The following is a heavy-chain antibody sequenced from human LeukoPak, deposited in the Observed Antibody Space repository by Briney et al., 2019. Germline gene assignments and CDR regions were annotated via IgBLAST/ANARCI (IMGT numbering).Heavy chain of an antibody. Sequence: GGSLRLSCAASGFTFSSYAMSWVRQAPGKGLERVSAISGSGGRTYYADSVKGRFTISRDNSKNTLYLQMNSLRAEDTAIYYCAKVLRFGELLVDYWGQGTLVTVSS. V-gene: IGHV3-23*01. CDR2: ISGSGGRT. J-gene: IGHJ4*02. D-gene: IGHD3-10*01. CDR3: AKVLRFGELLVDY. CDR1: GFTFSSYA.